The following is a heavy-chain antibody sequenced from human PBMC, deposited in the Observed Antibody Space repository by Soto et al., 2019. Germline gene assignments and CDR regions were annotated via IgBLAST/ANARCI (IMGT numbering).Heavy chain of an antibody. J-gene: IGHJ4*02. D-gene: IGHD1-26*01. Sequence: PSETLSLTCTVSGGSISSYYWSWIRQPPGKGLEWIGFIYYNGYTNYNPSLKSRVTIPVDTSKNQFSLKLSSVTAADTAVYYCARVNGGVGASFDSRGQGARVTVSS. CDR3: ARVNGGVGASFDS. V-gene: IGHV4-59*01. CDR2: IYYNGYT. CDR1: GGSISSYY.